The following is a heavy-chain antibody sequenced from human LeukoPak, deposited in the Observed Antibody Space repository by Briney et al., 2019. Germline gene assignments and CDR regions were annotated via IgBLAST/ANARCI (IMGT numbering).Heavy chain of an antibody. J-gene: IGHJ4*02. V-gene: IGHV4-39*02. Sequence: PSETLSLTCTVSGGSISSSSYYWGWIRQPPGKGLEWIGSIYYSGSTYYNPSLKSRVTISVDTSKNQFSLKLSSVTAADTAVYYCAREEDMAAAGSIDYWGQGTLVTVSS. D-gene: IGHD6-13*01. CDR3: AREEDMAAAGSIDY. CDR2: IYYSGST. CDR1: GGSISSSSYY.